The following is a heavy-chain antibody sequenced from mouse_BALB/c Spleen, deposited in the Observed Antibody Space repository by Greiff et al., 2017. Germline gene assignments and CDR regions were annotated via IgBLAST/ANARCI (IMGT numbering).Heavy chain of an antibody. CDR1: GFTFSDYY. CDR3: ARDHGYFDY. Sequence: EVMLVESGGGLVKPGGSLKLSCAASGFTFSDYYMYWVRQTPEKRLEWVATISDGGSYTYYPDSVKGRFTISRDNAKNNLYLQMSSLKSEDTAMYYCARDHGYFDYWGQGTTLTVSS. V-gene: IGHV5-4*02. D-gene: IGHD1-1*02. J-gene: IGHJ2*01. CDR2: ISDGGSYT.